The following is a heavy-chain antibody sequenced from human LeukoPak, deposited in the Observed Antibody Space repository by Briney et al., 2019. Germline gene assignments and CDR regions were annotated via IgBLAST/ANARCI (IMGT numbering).Heavy chain of an antibody. Sequence: QPGGSLRLSCAASGFTFRSYAMSWVRKAPGKGLEWVSAISGSGGSTYYADSVKGRFTISRDNSKNTLYLQMNSLRAEDTAVYCCAKMVVTAIQGWFDPWGQGTLVTVSS. V-gene: IGHV3-23*01. CDR2: ISGSGGST. J-gene: IGHJ5*02. D-gene: IGHD2-21*02. CDR3: AKMVVTAIQGWFDP. CDR1: GFTFRSYA.